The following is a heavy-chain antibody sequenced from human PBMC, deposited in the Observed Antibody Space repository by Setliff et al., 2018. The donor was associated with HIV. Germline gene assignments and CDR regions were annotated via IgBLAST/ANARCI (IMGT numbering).Heavy chain of an antibody. D-gene: IGHD3-9*01. Sequence: GASVKVSCKPSGYTFTTYGLNWVRQAPGQGLEWMGWISTYSDETSSSQNLQGRLTMTTDTSTGTAYMELWSLRSDDTAVYYCARDLSTILTGCNYWGQGTLVTVSS. CDR3: ARDLSTILTGCNY. CDR1: GYTFTTYG. CDR2: ISTYSDET. J-gene: IGHJ4*02. V-gene: IGHV1-18*01.